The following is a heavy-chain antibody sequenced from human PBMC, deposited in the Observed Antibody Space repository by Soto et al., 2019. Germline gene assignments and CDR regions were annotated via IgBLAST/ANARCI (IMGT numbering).Heavy chain of an antibody. CDR3: ARDYYDSSGRGVFGGYYYGMDV. CDR1: GFTFSSYW. CDR2: IKQDGSAK. V-gene: IGHV3-7*01. Sequence: GGSLRLSCAASGFTFSSYWMSWVRQAPGKGLEWVANIKQDGSAKYYVDSVKGRFTISRDNAKNSLYLQMNSLRAEDTAVYYCARDYYDSSGRGVFGGYYYGMDVWGQGTTVTVSS. J-gene: IGHJ6*02. D-gene: IGHD3-22*01.